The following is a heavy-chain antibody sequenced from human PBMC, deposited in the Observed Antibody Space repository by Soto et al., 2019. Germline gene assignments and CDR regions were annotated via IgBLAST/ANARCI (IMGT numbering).Heavy chain of an antibody. J-gene: IGHJ4*02. V-gene: IGHV4-61*01. Sequence: SETLSLTCTVSGGSVSSGSYYWSWIRQPPGKGLEWIGYIYYSGSTNYNPSLKSRVTISVDTSKNQFSLKLSSVTAADTAVYYCARVSRESRQGAYYFDYWGQGTLVTVSS. CDR1: GGSVSSGSYY. CDR3: ARVSRESRQGAYYFDY. D-gene: IGHD2-2*01. CDR2: IYYSGST.